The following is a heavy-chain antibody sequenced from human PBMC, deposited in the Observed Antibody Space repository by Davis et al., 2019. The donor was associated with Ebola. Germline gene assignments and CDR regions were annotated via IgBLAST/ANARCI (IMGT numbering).Heavy chain of an antibody. V-gene: IGHV1-69*13. CDR3: ARGYTTSIDY. CDR1: EGTFNKYP. CDR2: IIPLFGRA. Sequence: SVKVSCKAPEGTFNKYPISWVRQAPGQGPEWMGGIIPLFGRANYAQKFEGRVTITADESTSTAYMELTSLRSEDTATYYCARGYTTSIDYWGQGTLVTVSS. D-gene: IGHD2/OR15-2a*01. J-gene: IGHJ4*02.